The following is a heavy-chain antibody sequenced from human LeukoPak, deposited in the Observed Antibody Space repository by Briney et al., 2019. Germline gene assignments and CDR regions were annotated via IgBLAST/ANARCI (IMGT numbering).Heavy chain of an antibody. CDR1: GYTFTNYG. J-gene: IGHJ5*02. Sequence: ASVKVSCKASGYTFTNYGISWARQAPGQGLEWMGWISAYNGNTNYAQNVQGRVTMTRDTSTSTAYMELRSLRSDDTAVYYCARLTGAAAGHPGNWFDPWGQGTLVTVSS. V-gene: IGHV1-18*01. CDR3: ARLTGAAAGHPGNWFDP. D-gene: IGHD6-13*01. CDR2: ISAYNGNT.